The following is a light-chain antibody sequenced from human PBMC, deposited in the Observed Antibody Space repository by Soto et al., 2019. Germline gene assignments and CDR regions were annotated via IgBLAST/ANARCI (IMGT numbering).Light chain of an antibody. CDR1: QSVSSNY. V-gene: IGKV3D-20*02. J-gene: IGKJ2*03. CDR3: QQYSKWPTTYS. CDR2: EAS. Sequence: DILLSQYPDALSLSPGEIATLSCSARQSVSSNYFAWFQQKPGQAPRLLSYEASTRANDIPSRFSGSGSGTDFTLTISSLRTQDFAMYFCQQYSKWPTTYSFGQRTKVDIK.